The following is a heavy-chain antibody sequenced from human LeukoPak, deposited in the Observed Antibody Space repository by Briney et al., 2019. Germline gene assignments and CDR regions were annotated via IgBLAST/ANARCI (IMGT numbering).Heavy chain of an antibody. V-gene: IGHV1-46*01. Sequence: ASVKVSCKASGYTFTSYYMHWVRQAPGQGLEWMGRINPSGGSTSYAQKFQGRVTMTRDTSTSTVYMELNSLRSEDTAVYYCARTADTATLDYWGQGTLVTVSS. CDR1: GYTFTSYY. D-gene: IGHD5-18*01. CDR2: INPSGGST. J-gene: IGHJ4*02. CDR3: ARTADTATLDY.